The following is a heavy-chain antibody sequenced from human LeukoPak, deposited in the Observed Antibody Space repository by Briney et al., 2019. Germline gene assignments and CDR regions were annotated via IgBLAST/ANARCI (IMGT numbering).Heavy chain of an antibody. CDR3: ARAGIGRQGSAYYDFWSGPDLTAEDY. CDR2: IRSDGTI. D-gene: IGHD3-3*01. J-gene: IGHJ4*02. Sequence: GGSLRLSCAASGFTFDDYAMHWVRQAPGKGLEWVSHIRSDGTITYADSVKGRFTISRDDAKTSVYLQLNSLRDEDTAIYYCARAGIGRQGSAYYDFWSGPDLTAEDYWGQGTLVTVSS. CDR1: GFTFDDYA. V-gene: IGHV3-69-1*01.